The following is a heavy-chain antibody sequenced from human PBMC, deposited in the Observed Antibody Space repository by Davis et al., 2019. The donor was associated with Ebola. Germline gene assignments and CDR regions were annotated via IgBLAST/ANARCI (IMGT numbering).Heavy chain of an antibody. J-gene: IGHJ4*02. D-gene: IGHD3-3*01. CDR1: GFTFSSYS. Sequence: GGSLRLSCAASGFTFSSYSMNWVRQAPGKGLEWVSYISSRGTTIYYADSVKGRFTISRDNAKNSLYLQSDSLRAEDTAVYYCASFKIFGVVYDYWGQGTLVTVSS. CDR2: ISSRGTTI. CDR3: ASFKIFGVVYDY. V-gene: IGHV3-48*04.